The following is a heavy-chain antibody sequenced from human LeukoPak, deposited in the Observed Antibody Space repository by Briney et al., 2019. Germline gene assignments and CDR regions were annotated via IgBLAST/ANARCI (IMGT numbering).Heavy chain of an antibody. Sequence: SETLSLTCAVYGGSFSGYYWSWIRQPPGKGLEWIGEINHSGSTNYNPSLKSRVTISVHTSKNQFSLKLSSVTAADTAVYYCARHRRYSSSWYGQISNCFDPWGQGTLVTVSS. D-gene: IGHD6-13*01. CDR2: INHSGST. CDR3: ARHRRYSSSWYGQISNCFDP. J-gene: IGHJ5*02. V-gene: IGHV4-34*01. CDR1: GGSFSGYY.